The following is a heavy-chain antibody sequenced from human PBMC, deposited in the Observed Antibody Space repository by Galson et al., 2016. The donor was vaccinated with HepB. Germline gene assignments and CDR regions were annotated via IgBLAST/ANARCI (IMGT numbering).Heavy chain of an antibody. D-gene: IGHD6-19*01. CDR3: AHSPTAVSDNFDAFDI. V-gene: IGHV2-5*02. Sequence: PALVKPTQTLTLTCTFSGFSLRTSGEGVGWIRQPPGKALEWLALVYWDDYKRYSPSLMSRLTNTQDTSKNQVVLTMANMDPVDTGTYYCAHSPTAVSDNFDAFDIWGQGTMVTVSS. J-gene: IGHJ3*02. CDR2: VYWDDYK. CDR1: GFSLRTSGEG.